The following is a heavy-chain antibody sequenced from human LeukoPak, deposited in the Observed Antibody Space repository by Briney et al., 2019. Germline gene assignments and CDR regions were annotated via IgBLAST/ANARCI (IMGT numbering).Heavy chain of an antibody. V-gene: IGHV3-7*01. J-gene: IGHJ4*02. CDR3: ARDPSRRYTYGYGDS. CDR1: GFTFSRYW. D-gene: IGHD5-18*01. CDR2: MKQDGSEK. Sequence: PGGSLRLSCAASGFTFSRYWMNWFRQPPGKGLEWVANMKQDGSEKYYVGSVKGRFTISRDNAKNSLYLRMDSLRAEDTAVYYCARDPSRRYTYGYGDSWGQGTLVTVSS.